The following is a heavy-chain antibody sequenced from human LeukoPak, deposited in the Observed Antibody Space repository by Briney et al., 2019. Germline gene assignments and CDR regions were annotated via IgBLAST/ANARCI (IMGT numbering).Heavy chain of an antibody. Sequence: SETLSLTCTVPGGSISSSSYYWGWIRQPPGKGLEWMGEINHSGSTNYNPSLKSRVTISVDTSKNQFSLKLSSVTAADTAVYYCARRAVRGDRPFDYWGQGTLVTVSS. CDR3: ARRAVRGDRPFDY. V-gene: IGHV4-39*07. J-gene: IGHJ4*02. D-gene: IGHD3-10*01. CDR1: GGSISSSSYY. CDR2: INHSGST.